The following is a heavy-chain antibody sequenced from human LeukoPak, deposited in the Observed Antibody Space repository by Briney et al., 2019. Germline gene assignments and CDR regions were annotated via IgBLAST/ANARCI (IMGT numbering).Heavy chain of an antibody. J-gene: IGHJ6*03. D-gene: IGHD2-2*01. CDR3: AKGRDCSSTSCHYYYYYYYMDV. Sequence: GGSLRLSCAASGFTFSDHAMHWVRQAPGKGLEWVSAISGSGGSTYYADSVKGRFTISRDNSENTLYLQMNSLRAEDTAIYYCAKGRDCSSTSCHYYYYYYYMDVWGKGTTVTVSS. V-gene: IGHV3-23*01. CDR1: GFTFSDHA. CDR2: ISGSGGST.